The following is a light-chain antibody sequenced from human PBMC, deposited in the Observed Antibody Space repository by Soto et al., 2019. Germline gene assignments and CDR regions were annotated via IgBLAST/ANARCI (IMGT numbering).Light chain of an antibody. CDR1: SSNIGSNY. Sequence: QSVLTQPPSASGTPGQRVTISCSGSSSNIGSNYVYWYHQLPGTAPKLLIYRNNQRPSGVPDRFSGSKSGTSASLAISGLRSADEADYYCAAWDDSLSGTVFGGGTKLTVL. J-gene: IGLJ2*01. V-gene: IGLV1-47*01. CDR3: AAWDDSLSGTV. CDR2: RNN.